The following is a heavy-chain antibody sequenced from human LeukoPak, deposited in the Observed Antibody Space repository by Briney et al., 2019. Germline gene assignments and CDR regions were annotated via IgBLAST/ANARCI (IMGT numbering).Heavy chain of an antibody. J-gene: IGHJ6*02. CDR3: ARSYDTRDYYYYGMDV. D-gene: IGHD3-9*01. CDR1: GYTFSSYG. Sequence: EASVKVSCKDSGYTFSSYGISWVRQALGQGLERMGWISAYNSNTNYAQKLKGRVTMTTDTSTSTAYMEMRTLRSDDTAVYYCARSYDTRDYYYYGMDVWGQGTTVTVSS. CDR2: ISAYNSNT. V-gene: IGHV1-18*01.